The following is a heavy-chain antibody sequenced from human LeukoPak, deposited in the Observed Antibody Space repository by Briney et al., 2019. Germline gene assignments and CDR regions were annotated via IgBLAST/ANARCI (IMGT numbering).Heavy chain of an antibody. J-gene: IGHJ6*02. CDR3: ANNYYDSSGYWGDYYYYGMDV. V-gene: IGHV1-18*01. CDR2: ISGYNGNT. Sequence: ASVKVSCKASGYTFTSYGVSWVRQAPGQGLEWMGWISGYNGNTIYAQKFQGRVTITRDTSASTAYMELSSLRSEDTAVYYCANNYYDSSGYWGDYYYYGMDVWGQGTTVTVSS. D-gene: IGHD3-22*01. CDR1: GYTFTSYG.